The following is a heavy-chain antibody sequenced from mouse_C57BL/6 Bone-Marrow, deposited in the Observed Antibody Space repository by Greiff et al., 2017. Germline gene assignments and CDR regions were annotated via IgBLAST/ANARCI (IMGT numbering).Heavy chain of an antibody. CDR1: GYTFTSYT. CDR3: ARGSGYPSSSMDY. CDR2: INPSSGDT. J-gene: IGHJ4*01. V-gene: IGHV1-4*01. Sequence: VQLQQSGAELARPGASVKLSCKASGYTFTSYTMHWVQQRPGQGLEWIGYINPSSGDTKYHQKFKDKAPLTADKSSSTAYMQLSSLTSEDSAVYYCARGSGYPSSSMDYWGQGTSVTVSS. D-gene: IGHD3-2*02.